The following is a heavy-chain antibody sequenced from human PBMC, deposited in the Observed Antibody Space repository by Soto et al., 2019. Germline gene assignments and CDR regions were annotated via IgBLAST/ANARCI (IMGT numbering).Heavy chain of an antibody. Sequence: PSETLSLTCAVYGRSFSGYYWSWIRQPPGKGLEWIGEINHSGSTNYNPSLKSRVTISVDTSKNQFSLKLSSVTAADTAVYYCARGDLAAAAHLAAPSRPYLNWYFDLWGRGTLVTVSS. CDR2: INHSGST. J-gene: IGHJ2*01. V-gene: IGHV4-34*01. CDR1: GRSFSGYY. CDR3: ARGDLAAAAHLAAPSRPYLNWYFDL. D-gene: IGHD6-13*01.